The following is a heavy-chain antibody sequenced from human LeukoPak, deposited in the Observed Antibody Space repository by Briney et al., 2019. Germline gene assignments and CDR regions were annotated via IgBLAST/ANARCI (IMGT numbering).Heavy chain of an antibody. CDR1: GFTFSRYG. CDR3: AKSGGVTTTLGY. Sequence: GGSLRLSCAASGFTFSRYGMHWVRQAPGKGLEWVTAISYDGSNKYYADSVKGRFTISRDNSKNTLYLQMNSLRAEDTAVYYCAKSGGVTTTLGYWGQGTLVTVSS. D-gene: IGHD4-17*01. CDR2: ISYDGSNK. J-gene: IGHJ4*02. V-gene: IGHV3-30*18.